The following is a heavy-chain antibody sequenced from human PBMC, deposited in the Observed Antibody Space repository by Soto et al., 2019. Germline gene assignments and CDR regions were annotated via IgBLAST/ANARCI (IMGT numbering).Heavy chain of an antibody. D-gene: IGHD3-22*01. CDR1: GFTLRNAW. CDR3: TTAKIWLYYYDSSGFDY. J-gene: IGHJ4*02. Sequence: GGSLRLSCVASGFTLRNAWMNWVRQAPGKGLDWVGRIKSKTDGGTTDYAAPVKGRFTISRDDSKNTLYLQMNSLKIEDTAVYYCTTAKIWLYYYDSSGFDYCGQGTLVTVSS. V-gene: IGHV3-15*07. CDR2: IKSKTDGGTT.